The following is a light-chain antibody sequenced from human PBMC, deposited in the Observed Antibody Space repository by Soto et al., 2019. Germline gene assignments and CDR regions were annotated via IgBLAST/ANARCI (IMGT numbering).Light chain of an antibody. Sequence: QSVLTQPASLSGSPGQSITISCTGTISDVGSYNLVSWYQQHPGKAPKLMIYEVSKRPSGVSNRFSGSKSANTASLTISGLQADDEADYYCCSYGGRSTYVLGTGTKVTVL. CDR3: CSYGGRSTYV. CDR2: EVS. CDR1: ISDVGSYNL. J-gene: IGLJ1*01. V-gene: IGLV2-23*02.